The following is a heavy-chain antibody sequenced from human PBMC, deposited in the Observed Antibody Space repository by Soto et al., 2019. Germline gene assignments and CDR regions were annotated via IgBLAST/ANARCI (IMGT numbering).Heavy chain of an antibody. CDR3: ARKSSSSSWLDP. J-gene: IGHJ5*02. CDR1: GYTFFSYG. CDR2: ISGYNGNT. D-gene: IGHD6-6*01. V-gene: IGHV1-18*01. Sequence: QVQLVQSGDEVKNPGASVKVSCKTSGYTFFSYGISWVRQAPGQGLEWMGWISGYNGNTNYAQKLQARVTMTADTSTRTAYMELRSLRSYDTALYYCARKSSSSSWLDPWGQGTLVTVSS.